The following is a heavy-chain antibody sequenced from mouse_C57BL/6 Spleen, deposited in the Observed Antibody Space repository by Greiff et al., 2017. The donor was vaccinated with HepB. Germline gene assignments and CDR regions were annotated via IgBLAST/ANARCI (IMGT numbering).Heavy chain of an antibody. Sequence: EVKLVESGGGLVKPGGSLKLSCAASGFTFSDYGMHWVRQAPEKGLEWVAYISSCSSTIYYADTVKGRYTISRDNAKNTLFLQMTSLRSEDTAMYYCARGSSYFDYWGQGTTLTVSS. CDR3: ARGSSYFDY. CDR2: ISSCSSTI. D-gene: IGHD1-1*01. J-gene: IGHJ2*01. CDR1: GFTFSDYG. V-gene: IGHV5-17*01.